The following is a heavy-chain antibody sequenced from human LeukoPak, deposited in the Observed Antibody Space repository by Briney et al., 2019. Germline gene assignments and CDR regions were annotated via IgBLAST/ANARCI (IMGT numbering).Heavy chain of an antibody. CDR3: ARGRASTTIFDY. D-gene: IGHD5-12*01. CDR2: IDRGGVT. J-gene: IGHJ4*02. V-gene: IGHV3-53*01. CDR1: GFSVSDYF. Sequence: GGSLRLSCAASGFSVSDYFMAWVRQAPGKGLQWVSHIDRGGVTEDADSVKDRFTVSRDTSGNILYLQMSSLRAEDTAMYYCARGRASTTIFDYWGQGTLVTVSS.